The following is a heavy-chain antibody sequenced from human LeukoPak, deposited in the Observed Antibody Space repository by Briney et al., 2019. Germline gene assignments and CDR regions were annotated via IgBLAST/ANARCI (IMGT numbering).Heavy chain of an antibody. Sequence: SETLSLTCTVSGGSTRSDYWSWIRQPPGKGLEWIAYVYYSGVTSYNPSLKGRVAISIDTSKNQFSPNLSSVTAADTAVYYCARVAAGVGFFQYWGQGTLVTVSS. CDR1: GGSTRSDY. CDR2: VYYSGVT. V-gene: IGHV4-59*08. J-gene: IGHJ1*01. CDR3: ARVAAGVGFFQY. D-gene: IGHD6-13*01.